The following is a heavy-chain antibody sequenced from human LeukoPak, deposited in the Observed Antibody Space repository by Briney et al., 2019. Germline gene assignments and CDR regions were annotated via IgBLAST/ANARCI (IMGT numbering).Heavy chain of an antibody. J-gene: IGHJ4*02. D-gene: IGHD6-13*01. V-gene: IGHV3-11*03. CDR3: AKLFKAYSSSWIDN. CDR2: ISHSSGFT. CDR1: GFTFSDYY. Sequence: GGSLRLSCAASGFTFSDYYMSWIRQAPGQGLEWVAYISHSSGFTNYADSVKGRFAISRDNAKNSLYLQMDSLRAEDTAIYYYAKLFKAYSSSWIDNWGQGNLVTVSS.